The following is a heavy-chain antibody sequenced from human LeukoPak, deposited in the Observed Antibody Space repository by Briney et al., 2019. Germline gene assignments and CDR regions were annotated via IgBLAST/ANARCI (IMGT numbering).Heavy chain of an antibody. J-gene: IGHJ4*02. CDR2: FYSGGST. CDR3: ARVQVPGGSYCKGYFDY. Sequence: GGSLRLSCAASGLTVSSNSMSWVRQAPGKGLEWVSVFYSGGSTYYAESVKGRFTISRDNSKNTLYLQMNTLRPEDTAVYYCARVQVPGGSYCKGYFDYWGQGTLLTVSS. D-gene: IGHD3-10*01. CDR1: GLTVSSNS. V-gene: IGHV3-53*05.